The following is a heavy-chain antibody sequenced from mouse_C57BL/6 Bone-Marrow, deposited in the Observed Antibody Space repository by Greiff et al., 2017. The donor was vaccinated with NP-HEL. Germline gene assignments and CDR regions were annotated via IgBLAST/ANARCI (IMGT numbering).Heavy chain of an antibody. V-gene: IGHV1-64*01. CDR3: ARIYDYDEGMDY. D-gene: IGHD2-4*01. CDR1: GYTFTSYW. Sequence: QVQLQQPGAELVEPGASVKLSCKASGYTFTSYWMHWVKQRPGQGLEWIGMIHPNSGSTNYNEKFKSKATLTVDKSSSTAYMQLSSLTSEDSAVYYCARIYDYDEGMDYWGQGTSVTVSS. J-gene: IGHJ4*01. CDR2: IHPNSGST.